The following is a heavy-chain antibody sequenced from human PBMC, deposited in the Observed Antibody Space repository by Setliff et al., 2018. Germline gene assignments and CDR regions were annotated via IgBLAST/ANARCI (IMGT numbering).Heavy chain of an antibody. Sequence: SGYYWGWVRQSPGKGLEWVANINQDGSEKYYVDSVKGRFTISRDNAKNSLYLQMNSLRADDTAVYYCARPGRSNYWDSFDYWGQGTLVTVSS. CDR2: INQDGSEK. CDR3: ARPGRSNYWDSFDY. CDR1: SGYY. D-gene: IGHD3-10*01. V-gene: IGHV3-7*01. J-gene: IGHJ4*02.